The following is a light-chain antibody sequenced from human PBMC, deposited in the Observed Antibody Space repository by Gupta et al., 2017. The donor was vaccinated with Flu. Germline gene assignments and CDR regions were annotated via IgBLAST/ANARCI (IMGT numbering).Light chain of an antibody. V-gene: IGKV1-39*01. CDR3: QQSYSTPWT. CDR1: QSISSY. CDR2: AAS. Sequence: DIQMTQSRSSLSASVGDRVTITCRASQSISSYLNWYQQNPGKAPKLLIYAASSLQSGVPSRFSGSGSGTDFTLTISSLQPEDFATYYCQQSYSTPWTFGQGTKVEIK. J-gene: IGKJ1*01.